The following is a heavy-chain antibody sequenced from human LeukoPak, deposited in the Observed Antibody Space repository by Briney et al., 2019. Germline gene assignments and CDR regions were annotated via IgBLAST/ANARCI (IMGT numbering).Heavy chain of an antibody. CDR1: GGSISSGNYY. J-gene: IGHJ5*02. CDR2: IHSTGNT. Sequence: PSETLSLTCSVSGGSISSGNYYWSWIRQPAGKGLEWIGRIHSTGNTDHSPSLKNRITLSVDKSMNQFSLEVNSVTAADTAMYYCARGDCTGTSCYNTNWFDPWGQGTLVTVSS. CDR3: ARGDCTGTSCYNTNWFDP. V-gene: IGHV4-61*02. D-gene: IGHD2-8*02.